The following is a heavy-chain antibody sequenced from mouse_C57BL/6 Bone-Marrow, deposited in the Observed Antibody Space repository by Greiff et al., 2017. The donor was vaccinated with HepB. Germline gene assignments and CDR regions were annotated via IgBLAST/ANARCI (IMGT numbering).Heavy chain of an antibody. J-gene: IGHJ2*01. D-gene: IGHD2-4*01. Sequence: QVQLQQPGAELVKPGASVKLSCKASGYTFTSYWMQWVKQRPGQGLEWIGEIDPSDSYTNYNHKFKGKATLTVDTSSSTAYMQLSSLTSEDSAVYYCARGVYDYDGYFDYWGQGTTLTVSS. CDR1: GYTFTSYW. V-gene: IGHV1-50*01. CDR2: IDPSDSYT. CDR3: ARGVYDYDGYFDY.